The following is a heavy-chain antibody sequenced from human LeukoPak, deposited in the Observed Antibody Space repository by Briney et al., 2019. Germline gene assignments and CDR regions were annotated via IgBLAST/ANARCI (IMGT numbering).Heavy chain of an antibody. J-gene: IGHJ4*02. CDR2: IKHTGNT. V-gene: IGHV4-34*01. CDR3: AREPTTVVTTPHCFDD. D-gene: IGHD4-23*01. Sequence: PSQTLSLTCSISVGSFSSYHWAWNRHSPGKGLDLNGEIKHTGNTNYKPSIKSRVTISIVMSKKQFFLKLTSLPAADTVMYYCAREPTTVVTTPHCFDDWGQGNLVTVSS. CDR1: VGSFSSYH.